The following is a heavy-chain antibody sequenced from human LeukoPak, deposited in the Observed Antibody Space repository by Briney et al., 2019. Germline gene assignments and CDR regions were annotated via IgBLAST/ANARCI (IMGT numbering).Heavy chain of an antibody. V-gene: IGHV4-34*01. D-gene: IGHD2-15*01. CDR2: INHSGST. CDR3: ARDKFQGGWFSNWFDP. Sequence: SETLSLTCAVYGGSFSGYYWSWIRQPPGNGLEWIGEINHSGSTNYNPSLKSRVTISVDTSKNQFSLKLSSVTAEDTAVYYCARDKFQGGWFSNWFDPWGQGTLVTVSS. J-gene: IGHJ5*02. CDR1: GGSFSGYY.